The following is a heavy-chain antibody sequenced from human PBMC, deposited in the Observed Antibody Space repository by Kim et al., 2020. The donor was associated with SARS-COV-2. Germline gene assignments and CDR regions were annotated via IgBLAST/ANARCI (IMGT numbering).Heavy chain of an antibody. J-gene: IGHJ4*02. CDR3: AKVGPPQNWNYELDY. CDR1: GFTFSSYA. Sequence: GGSLRLSCAASGFTFSSYAMTWVRQAPGEGLEWVSSITGSSGGTNYADSVKGRFTISRDNSENTVYLQMISLRAEDTAVYYCAKVGPPQNWNYELDYWGQGTQVTVSS. CDR2: ITGSSGGT. V-gene: IGHV3-23*01. D-gene: IGHD1-7*01.